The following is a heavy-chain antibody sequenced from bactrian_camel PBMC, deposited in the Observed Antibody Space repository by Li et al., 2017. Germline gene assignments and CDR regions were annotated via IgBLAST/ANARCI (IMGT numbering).Heavy chain of an antibody. V-gene: IGHV3S26*01. CDR3: AADWGFCSTVALGFGLQGGH. CDR1: GYAYRRHC. Sequence: VQLVESGGGSVQAGGSLRLSCAASGYAYRRHCKAWFRQVPGGSREGIAAIDSDGTTTYADSVKGRFTISQDNAKNTLYLQMNSLKPEDTAMYYCAADWGFCSTVALGFGLQGGHWGQGTQVTVS. D-gene: IGHD7*01. CDR2: IDSDGTT. J-gene: IGHJ4*01.